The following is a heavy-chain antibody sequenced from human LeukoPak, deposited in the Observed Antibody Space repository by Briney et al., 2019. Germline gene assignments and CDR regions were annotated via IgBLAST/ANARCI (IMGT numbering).Heavy chain of an antibody. J-gene: IGHJ3*02. CDR3: ARANWNDDAFDI. Sequence: PGRSLRLSCAASGFTFSRYAMHWVRQAPGKGLEWVAVISYDGSNEYYADSVKGRFTISRDSSENTLYLQMNSLRVEDTAVYYCARANWNDDAFDIWGQGTMVTVS. CDR2: ISYDGSNE. V-gene: IGHV3-30-3*01. D-gene: IGHD1-20*01. CDR1: GFTFSRYA.